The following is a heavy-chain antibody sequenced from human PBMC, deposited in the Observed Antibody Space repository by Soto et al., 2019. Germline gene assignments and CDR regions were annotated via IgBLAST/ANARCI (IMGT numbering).Heavy chain of an antibody. CDR1: GFTFSSYA. Sequence: PGGSLRLSCAASGFTFSSYAMHWVRQAPGKGLEWVAVISYDGSNKYYADSAKGRFTISRDNSKNTLYLQMNSLRAEDTAVYYCARFLGGYSYAWNAFDIWGQGTMVTVSS. J-gene: IGHJ3*02. CDR2: ISYDGSNK. CDR3: ARFLGGYSYAWNAFDI. D-gene: IGHD5-18*01. V-gene: IGHV3-30-3*01.